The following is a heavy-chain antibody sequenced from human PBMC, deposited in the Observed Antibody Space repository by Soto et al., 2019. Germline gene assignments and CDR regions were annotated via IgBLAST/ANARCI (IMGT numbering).Heavy chain of an antibody. CDR1: GFSFSSYG. V-gene: IGHV3-33*01. CDR3: ARELPDILSSYYGPHFDS. J-gene: IGHJ4*02. CDR2: IRNDGCNR. D-gene: IGHD3-9*01. Sequence: SLRLSCAACGFSFSSYGMHWALQAPGNGRECVAVIRNDGCNRNDADSVKGRLSISTENSRTTLYSQMNSSSAEHTAVYYGARELPDILSSYYGPHFDSCGQRSLGTVSS.